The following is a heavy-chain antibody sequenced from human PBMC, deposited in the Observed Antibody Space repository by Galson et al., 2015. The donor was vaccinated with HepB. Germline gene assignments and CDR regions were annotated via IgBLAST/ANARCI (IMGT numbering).Heavy chain of an antibody. CDR3: ARDYAAGTSLAFDA. D-gene: IGHD1-1*01. CDR1: GTAFSRFS. V-gene: IGHV1-69*13. J-gene: IGHJ5*02. CDR2: IIPMYGMT. Sequence: SVKVSCKASGTAFSRFSLNWVRQAPGQGLEWMGRIIPMYGMTNYARKFQGRLTITADESTNTAFIELSSLRSEDTAIYYCARDYAAGTSLAFDAWSQGTLVTVSS.